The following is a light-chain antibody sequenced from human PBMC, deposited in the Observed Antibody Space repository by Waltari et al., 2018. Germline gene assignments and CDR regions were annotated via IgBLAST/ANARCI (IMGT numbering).Light chain of an antibody. CDR1: QSVSSD. Sequence: EMVMTQSPATLSVSPGERATLSCRASQSVSSDLAWYQQKSGQAPRLLIYAASNRATGIPARFNGGGSGTEFTLTISSLQSGDSAVYYCQQYNNWPLMFGQGTKVEIK. V-gene: IGKV3-15*01. CDR3: QQYNNWPLM. J-gene: IGKJ1*01. CDR2: AAS.